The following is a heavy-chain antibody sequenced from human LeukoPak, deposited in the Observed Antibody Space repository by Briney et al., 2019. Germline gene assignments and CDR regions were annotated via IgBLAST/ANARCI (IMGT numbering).Heavy chain of an antibody. CDR1: GGSFSGYY. Sequence: SETLSLTCAVYGGSFSGYYWSWIRQPPGKGLEWIGEINHSGSTNYNPSLKSRVTISVDTSKNQFSLKLSSVTAADTAVYYCARGPFVLRFLEWSLPFDYWGQGTLVTVSS. J-gene: IGHJ4*02. V-gene: IGHV4-34*01. CDR3: ARGPFVLRFLEWSLPFDY. CDR2: INHSGST. D-gene: IGHD3-3*01.